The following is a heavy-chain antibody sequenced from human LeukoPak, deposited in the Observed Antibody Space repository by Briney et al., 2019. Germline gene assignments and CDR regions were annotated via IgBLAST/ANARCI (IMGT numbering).Heavy chain of an antibody. CDR3: ARTGVVVPAAIYYYYYYMDV. J-gene: IGHJ6*03. CDR2: INHSGST. CDR1: GGSFSGYY. V-gene: IGHV4-34*01. D-gene: IGHD2-2*01. Sequence: SETLSLTCAVYGGSFSGYYWSWIRQPPGKGLEWIGEINHSGSTNYNPSLKSRVTISVDTSKNQFSLKLSSVTGADTAVYYCARTGVVVPAAIYYYYYYMDVWGKGTTVTVSS.